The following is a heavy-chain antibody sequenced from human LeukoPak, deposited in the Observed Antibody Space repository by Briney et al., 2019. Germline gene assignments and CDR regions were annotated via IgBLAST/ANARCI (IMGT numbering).Heavy chain of an antibody. CDR3: ARPGYYGDYAFDY. D-gene: IGHD4-17*01. J-gene: IGHJ4*02. CDR2: ISYSGNT. V-gene: IGHV4-39*01. Sequence: PSETLSLTCTVSGDSISSSSYFWGWIRQPPGKGLEWIGSISYSGNTYYNPSLKSRVTISVDTSKNQFSPNLNSVTAADTAVYYCARPGYYGDYAFDYWGQGTLVTVSS. CDR1: GDSISSSSYF.